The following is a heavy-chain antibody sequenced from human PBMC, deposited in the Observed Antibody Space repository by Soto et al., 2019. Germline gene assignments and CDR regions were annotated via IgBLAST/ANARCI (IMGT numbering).Heavy chain of an antibody. D-gene: IGHD3-10*01. J-gene: IGHJ4*02. V-gene: IGHV3-21*01. CDR3: ATLWFGDPHFDY. CDR1: GFTFSSYS. Sequence: GGSLRLSCAASGFTFSSYSMNWVRQAPGKGLEGVSSISSSSSYIYYADSVKGRFTISRDNAKNSLYLQMNSLRAEDTAVYYCATLWFGDPHFDYWGQGTLVTVSS. CDR2: ISSSSSYI.